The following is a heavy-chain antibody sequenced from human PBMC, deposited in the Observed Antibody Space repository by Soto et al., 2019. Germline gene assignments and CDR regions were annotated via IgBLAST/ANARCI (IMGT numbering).Heavy chain of an antibody. CDR2: TRNKTKSYST. CDR3: TRAIDYDY. V-gene: IGHV3-72*01. D-gene: IGHD3-16*01. J-gene: IGHJ4*02. CDR1: GFTLSDHY. Sequence: PGGSLRLSGVASGFTLSDHYIDWVRQAPGKGLEWVGRTRNKTKSYSTQYAAPVKGRFTLSRDHSKNSVYLQMDSLKIEDTAVYFCTRAIDYDYWGRGTLVTVSS.